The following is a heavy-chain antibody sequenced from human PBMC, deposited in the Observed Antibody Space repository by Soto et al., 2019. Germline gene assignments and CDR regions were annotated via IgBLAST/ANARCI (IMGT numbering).Heavy chain of an antibody. CDR3: ARDSHGAESAGTYYYGMDV. CDR2: INHSGST. J-gene: IGHJ6*02. CDR1: GGSFSGYY. V-gene: IGHV4-34*01. Sequence: SETLSLTCAVYGGSFSGYYWSWIRQPPGKGLEWIGEINHSGSTNYNPSLKSRVTISVDTSKNQFSLKLSSVTAADTAVYYCARDSHGAESAGTYYYGMDVWGQGTTVIVSS. D-gene: IGHD6-19*01.